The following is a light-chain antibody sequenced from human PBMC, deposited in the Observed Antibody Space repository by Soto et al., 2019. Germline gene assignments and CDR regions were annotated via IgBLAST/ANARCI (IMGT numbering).Light chain of an antibody. CDR3: SSYTITTALV. CDR1: SSDVGSYNF. Sequence: QSALTQPASVSGSPGQSITISCTGTSSDVGSYNFVSWNQYHPGKAPKLLIYEVNNRPSGVSDRFSGSKTGNTASLTISGLQPEDEADYFCSSYTITTALVFGSGTKLTVL. J-gene: IGLJ1*01. CDR2: EVN. V-gene: IGLV2-14*01.